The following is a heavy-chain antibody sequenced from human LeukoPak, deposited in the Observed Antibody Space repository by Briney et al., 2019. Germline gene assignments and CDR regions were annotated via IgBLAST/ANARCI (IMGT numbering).Heavy chain of an antibody. CDR2: ISGSGDST. J-gene: IGHJ4*02. V-gene: IGHV3-23*01. CDR1: GFTFSSYA. Sequence: GGSLRLSCAASGFTFSSYAMSWVRQAPGKGLEWASAISGSGDSTYYGDSVKGRFTISRDNSKNTLYLQMNSLRAEDTAVYYCAKTRPLDSSSWSHGDYWGQGTLVTVSS. D-gene: IGHD6-13*01. CDR3: AKTRPLDSSSWSHGDY.